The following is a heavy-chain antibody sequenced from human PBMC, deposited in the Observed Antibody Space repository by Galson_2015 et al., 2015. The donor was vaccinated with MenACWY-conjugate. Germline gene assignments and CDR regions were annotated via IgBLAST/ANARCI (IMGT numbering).Heavy chain of an antibody. CDR3: ARLPRGINLILEGS. Sequence: GEITYGGSTKYNPSLKSRVTVSVDTSKNQFSLKVSPVTAADTAVYYCARLPRGINLILEGSWGQGILVTVFS. CDR2: ITYGGST. D-gene: IGHD3-22*01. V-gene: IGHV4-34*01. J-gene: IGHJ5*02.